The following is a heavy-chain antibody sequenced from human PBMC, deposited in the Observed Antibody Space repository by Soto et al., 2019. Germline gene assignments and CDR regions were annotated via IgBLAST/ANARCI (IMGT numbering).Heavy chain of an antibody. CDR2: IYATGTT. V-gene: IGHV4-4*07. Sequence: SETLSLTCTVSGASISGFYWSWIRKSAGKGLEWIGRIYATGTTDYNPSLKSRVMMSVDTSKKQFSLKLRSVTAADTAVYYCVRYGTKTLRDWFDPWGQGISVTVSS. CDR3: VRYGTKTLRDWFDP. D-gene: IGHD1-1*01. CDR1: GASISGFY. J-gene: IGHJ5*02.